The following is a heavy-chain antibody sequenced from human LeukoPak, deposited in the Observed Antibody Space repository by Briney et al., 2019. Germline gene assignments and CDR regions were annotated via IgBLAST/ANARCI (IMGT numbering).Heavy chain of an antibody. J-gene: IGHJ4*02. CDR3: VRGDRLQYGGNGPDF. CDR1: GDSISSGSFY. CDR2: IYSSGTT. Sequence: PSETLSLTCTVSGDSISSGSFYSGWFRQAPGKGLDWIGSIYSSGTTFYSPSLKSRITVSVDTSKNQFSLNLRSVTAADTAVYYCVRGDRLQYGGNGPDFWGQGALVIVSS. V-gene: IGHV4-39*01. D-gene: IGHD4/OR15-4a*01.